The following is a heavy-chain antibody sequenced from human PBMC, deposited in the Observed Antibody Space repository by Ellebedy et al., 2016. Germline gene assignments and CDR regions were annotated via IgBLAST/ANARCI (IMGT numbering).Heavy chain of an antibody. J-gene: IGHJ6*02. CDR1: GGSISSSSYY. CDR3: ATGGRGNYYYGMDV. Sequence: SETLSLTCTVSGGSISSSSYYWGWIHQPPGKGLEWIGSIYYSGSTYYNPSLKSRVTISVDTSKNQFSLKLSSVTAADTAVYYCATGGRGNYYYGMDVWGQGTTVTVSS. V-gene: IGHV4-39*01. D-gene: IGHD2-15*01. CDR2: IYYSGST.